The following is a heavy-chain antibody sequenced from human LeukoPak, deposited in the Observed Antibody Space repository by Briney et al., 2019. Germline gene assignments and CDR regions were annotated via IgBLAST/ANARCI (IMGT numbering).Heavy chain of an antibody. V-gene: IGHV3-7*01. D-gene: IGHD1-14*01. CDR2: IKQDGSER. CDR1: GFTLSSYW. J-gene: IGHJ4*02. Sequence: GGSLRLSCAASGFTLSSYWMSWVRQAPGKGLEWVANIKQDGSERYYVDSVKGRFTISRDNAKNSLYLQMNSLRAEDTAVYYCARGGYNLYWGQGTLVTVSS. CDR3: ARGGYNLY.